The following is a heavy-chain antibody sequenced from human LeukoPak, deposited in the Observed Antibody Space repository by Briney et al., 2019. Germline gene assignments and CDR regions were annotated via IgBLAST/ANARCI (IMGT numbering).Heavy chain of an antibody. Sequence: GGSLRLACAASGFTFSSYAMSWVRQAPGKGLEWVSAISGSGGSTYYADSVKGRFTISRDNSKNTLYLQMNSLRAEDTAVYYCARSIIVVVTAGAFAYWGQGTLVTVSS. CDR1: GFTFSSYA. J-gene: IGHJ4*02. V-gene: IGHV3-23*01. CDR2: ISGSGGST. CDR3: ARSIIVVVTAGAFAY. D-gene: IGHD2-21*02.